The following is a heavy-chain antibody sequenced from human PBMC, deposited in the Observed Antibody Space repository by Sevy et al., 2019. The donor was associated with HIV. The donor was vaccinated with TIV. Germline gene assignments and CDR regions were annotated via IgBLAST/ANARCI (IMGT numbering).Heavy chain of an antibody. CDR1: GFTFSSYA. V-gene: IGHV3-30-3*01. J-gene: IGHJ4*02. Sequence: GGFLRLSCAASGFTFSSYAMHWVRQAPGKGLEWVAVISYDGSNKYYADSVKGRFTISRDNSKNTLYLQMNSLGAEDTAVYYCARDAWGRDGYNFLTYYFDYWGQGTLVTVSS. CDR3: ARDAWGRDGYNFLTYYFDY. CDR2: ISYDGSNK. D-gene: IGHD5-12*01.